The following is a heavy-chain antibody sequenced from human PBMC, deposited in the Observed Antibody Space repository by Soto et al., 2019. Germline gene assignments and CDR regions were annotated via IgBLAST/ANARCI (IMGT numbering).Heavy chain of an antibody. CDR2: ISSSSVYI. CDR3: VRTYCSGGSCRAGDY. J-gene: IGHJ4*02. D-gene: IGHD2-15*01. Sequence: GGSLRLSCSASGFTFSTYSMNWVRQAPGKGLEWVSFISSSSVYIYHADSVKGRFTISRDNAKNSLYLQMNSLRAEDTAVYYCVRTYCSGGSCRAGDYWGQGTLVTVSS. V-gene: IGHV3-21*01. CDR1: GFTFSTYS.